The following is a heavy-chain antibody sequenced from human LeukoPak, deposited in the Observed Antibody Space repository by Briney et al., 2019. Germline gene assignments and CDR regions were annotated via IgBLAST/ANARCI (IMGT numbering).Heavy chain of an antibody. CDR3: AKTVGSSWYFDS. CDR1: GFTFSNYG. D-gene: IGHD6-13*01. CDR2: IWYDGSKK. V-gene: IGHV3-30*02. J-gene: IGHJ4*02. Sequence: PGGSLRLSCAASGFTFSNYGKHWVRQAPGKGLEWVALIWYDGSKKYYADSVKGRFTISRDNSKNTLYLQMNSLRAEDTAAYYCAKTVGSSWYFDSWGQGTLVTVSS.